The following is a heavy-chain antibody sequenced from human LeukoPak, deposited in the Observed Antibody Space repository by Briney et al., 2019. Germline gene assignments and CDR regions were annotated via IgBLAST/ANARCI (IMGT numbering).Heavy chain of an antibody. CDR1: GFTFSSYE. CDR2: ISSSGSTI. J-gene: IGHJ6*02. D-gene: IGHD3-22*01. V-gene: IGHV3-48*03. Sequence: PGGSLRLSCAASGFTFSSYEMNWVRQAPGKGLEWVSYISSSGSTIYYADSVKGRFTITRDNAKNSLYLQMNSLRAEDTAVYYCARVYPYYDSSGYHYYYYGMDVWGQGTTVTVS. CDR3: ARVYPYYDSSGYHYYYYGMDV.